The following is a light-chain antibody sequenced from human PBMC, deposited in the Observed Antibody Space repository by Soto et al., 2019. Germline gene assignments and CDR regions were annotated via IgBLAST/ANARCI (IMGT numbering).Light chain of an antibody. CDR1: QSVSSN. CDR3: QQYNNWPQT. J-gene: IGKJ2*01. CDR2: GAS. Sequence: EIVMTQSPATLSVSPGERATLSCRASQSVSSNLAWYRQKPGQAPRLLIYGASTRATVIPARFRGSGSGTEFTLTISSVQSEDFEGYYCQQYNNWPQTFGQGTKLEIK. V-gene: IGKV3-15*01.